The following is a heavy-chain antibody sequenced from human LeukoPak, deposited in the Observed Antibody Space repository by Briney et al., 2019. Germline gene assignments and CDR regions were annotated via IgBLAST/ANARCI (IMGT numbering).Heavy chain of an antibody. D-gene: IGHD1-26*01. Sequence: NPSETLSLTCAVSGDSMTNYYWSWIRQPAGQGLEWIGHIYVSGRTNYNPSFKSRVGTSIATSKKQFSLNLTSVSAADTAVYFCARDRWELTPAKGCFDSWGQRTPVTVSS. J-gene: IGHJ5*01. CDR2: IYVSGRT. V-gene: IGHV4-4*07. CDR1: GDSMTNYY. CDR3: ARDRWELTPAKGCFDS.